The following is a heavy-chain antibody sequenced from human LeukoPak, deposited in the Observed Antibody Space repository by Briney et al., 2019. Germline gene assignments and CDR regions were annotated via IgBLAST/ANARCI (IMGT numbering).Heavy chain of an antibody. CDR1: GYTFTGYY. CDR2: INPNSGGT. V-gene: IGHV1-2*02. D-gene: IGHD5-18*01. J-gene: IGHJ3*02. Sequence: ASVKVSCKASGYTFTGYYTHWVRQAPGQGLEWMGWINPNSGGTNYAQKFQGRVTMTRDTSISTAYMELSRLRSDDTAVYYCARDTAYTAMASDDAFAIWGQGTMVTVSS. CDR3: ARDTAYTAMASDDAFAI.